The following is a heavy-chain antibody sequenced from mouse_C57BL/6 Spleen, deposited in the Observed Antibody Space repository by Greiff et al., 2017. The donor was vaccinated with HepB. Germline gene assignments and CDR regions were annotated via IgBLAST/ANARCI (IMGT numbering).Heavy chain of an antibody. V-gene: IGHV1-15*01. CDR3: KRGPDYDYDGAFFDY. D-gene: IGHD2-4*01. J-gene: IGHJ2*01. CDR2: IDPETGGT. Sequence: VQLQLSGAELVRPGASVTLSCKASGYTFTDYEMHWVKQTPVHGLEWIGAIDPETGGTAYNQKFKGKAILTADKSSSTAYMELRSLTSEDSAVYNCKRGPDYDYDGAFFDYWGQGTTLTVSS. CDR1: GYTFTDYE.